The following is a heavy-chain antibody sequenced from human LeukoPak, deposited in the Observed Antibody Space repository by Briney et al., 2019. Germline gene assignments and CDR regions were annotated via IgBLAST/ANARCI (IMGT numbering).Heavy chain of an antibody. Sequence: SETLSLTCTVSGGSISSFYWNWIRQPPGKGLEWLGYIYYSGSSNYNPSLKSRITISVDTSKNQFSLNLSSVTAADTAVYYCARVKRDYVWGSYRDSCFDYWGQGTLVTVSS. CDR1: GGSISSFY. D-gene: IGHD3-16*02. V-gene: IGHV4-59*08. J-gene: IGHJ4*02. CDR3: ARVKRDYVWGSYRDSCFDY. CDR2: IYYSGSS.